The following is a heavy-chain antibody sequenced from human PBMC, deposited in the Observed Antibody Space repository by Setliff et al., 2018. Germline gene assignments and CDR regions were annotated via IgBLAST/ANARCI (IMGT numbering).Heavy chain of an antibody. V-gene: IGHV3-7*01. Sequence: ETLSLTCAVYGDSFSDYYWSWIRQPPGKGLEWLASINPDGSEKYYVDSVKGRFTISRDNARNSLSLQMNSLRTEDTAVYYCFGAGTCSYWGQGTLVTVSS. CDR3: FGAGTCSY. CDR2: INPDGSEK. D-gene: IGHD3-10*01. CDR1: GDSFSDYY. J-gene: IGHJ4*02.